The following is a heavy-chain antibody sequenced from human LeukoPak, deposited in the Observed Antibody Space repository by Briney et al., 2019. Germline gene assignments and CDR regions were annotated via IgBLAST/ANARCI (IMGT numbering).Heavy chain of an antibody. Sequence: GGSQTLLCSLSSLPQYLYPELGPRQAPGKGLEWVAVISYDGSNKYYADSVKGRFTISRDNSKNTLYLQMNSLRAEDTAMYHCATEYSSGWSWNSGGKGTLVTVSS. CDR2: ISYDGSNK. CDR3: ATEYSSGWSWNS. J-gene: IGHJ4*02. V-gene: IGHV3-30-3*01. CDR1: SLPQYLY. D-gene: IGHD6-19*01.